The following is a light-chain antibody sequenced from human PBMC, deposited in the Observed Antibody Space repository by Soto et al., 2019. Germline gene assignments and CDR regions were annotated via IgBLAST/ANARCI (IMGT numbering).Light chain of an antibody. Sequence: DIQMTQSPSTLSASIRDRFPITCRVSQSISSWLAWYQQKPGEAPKLLIYAASSLQSGVPSRFSGSGSGTDFTLTISSLQPEDFATYYCQQSYSAPRWTFGQGTKVDIK. J-gene: IGKJ1*01. CDR2: AAS. CDR1: QSISSW. V-gene: IGKV1-39*01. CDR3: QQSYSAPRWT.